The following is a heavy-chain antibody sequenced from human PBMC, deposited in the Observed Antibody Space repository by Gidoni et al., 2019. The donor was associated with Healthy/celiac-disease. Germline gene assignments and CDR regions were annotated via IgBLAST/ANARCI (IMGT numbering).Heavy chain of an antibody. V-gene: IGHV3-53*01. CDR2: IYSGGST. CDR3: ARDQIRFGGFYGMDV. D-gene: IGHD3-10*01. CDR1: GFTVSSNY. J-gene: IGHJ6*02. Sequence: EVQLVESGGGLIQPGGSLRLSCAASGFTVSSNYMSWVRQAPGKGLEWVSVIYSGGSTYYADSVKGRFTISRDNSKNTLYLQMNSLRAEDTAVYYCARDQIRFGGFYGMDVWGQGTTVTVSS.